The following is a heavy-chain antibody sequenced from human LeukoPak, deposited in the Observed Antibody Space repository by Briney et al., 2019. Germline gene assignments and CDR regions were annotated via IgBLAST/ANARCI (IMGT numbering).Heavy chain of an antibody. CDR2: IYPGDSDT. CDR1: GYSLTSYW. CDR3: ARQVGHSGYEQAQYYYYMDV. D-gene: IGHD5-12*01. Sequence: PGESLKISCKGSGYSLTSYWIGWVRQMPGKGLEWMGIIYPGDSDTSYSPSFQGQVTISADKSISTAYLQWSSLKASDTAMYYCARQVGHSGYEQAQYYYYMDVWGKGTTVTVSS. V-gene: IGHV5-51*01. J-gene: IGHJ6*03.